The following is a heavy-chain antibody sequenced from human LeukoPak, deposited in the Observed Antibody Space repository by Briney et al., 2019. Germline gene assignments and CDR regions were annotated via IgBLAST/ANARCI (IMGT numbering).Heavy chain of an antibody. CDR1: GFTFSDYY. Sequence: GGSLRLSCAASGFTFSDYYMSWIRQAPGKGLERVSYISSSGSTIYYADSVKGRFTISRDNAKNSLYLQMNSLRAEDTAVYYCARSGYSSSWYQADPWGQGTLVTVSS. V-gene: IGHV3-11*04. CDR3: ARSGYSSSWYQADP. CDR2: ISSSGSTI. J-gene: IGHJ5*02. D-gene: IGHD6-13*01.